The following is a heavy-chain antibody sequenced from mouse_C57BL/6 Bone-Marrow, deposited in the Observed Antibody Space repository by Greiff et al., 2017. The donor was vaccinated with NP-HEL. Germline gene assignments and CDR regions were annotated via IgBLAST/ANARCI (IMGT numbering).Heavy chain of an antibody. CDR1: GFTFSSYA. CDR3: TRGGLRFPFAY. J-gene: IGHJ3*01. Sequence: EVKLMESGEGLVKPGGSLKLSCAASGFTFSSYAMSWVRQTPEKRLEWVAYISSGGDYIYYADTVKGRFTISRDTARNTLYLQMSSLKSEDTAMYYCTRGGLRFPFAYWGQGTLVTVSA. D-gene: IGHD2-4*01. V-gene: IGHV5-9-1*02. CDR2: ISSGGDYI.